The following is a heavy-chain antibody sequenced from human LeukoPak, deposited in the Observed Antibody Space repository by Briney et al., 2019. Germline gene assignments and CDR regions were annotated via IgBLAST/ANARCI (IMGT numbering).Heavy chain of an antibody. Sequence: GGSLRLSCAASGFTFSSYGMHWVRQAPGKGLEWVAFIRYDGSNKYYADSVKGRFTISRDNSKNTLYLQMNSLRAEDTAVYYCAKRSAAANYYFDYWGQGTLVTVSS. CDR3: AKRSAAANYYFDY. CDR2: IRYDGSNK. J-gene: IGHJ4*02. CDR1: GFTFSSYG. V-gene: IGHV3-30*02. D-gene: IGHD6-13*01.